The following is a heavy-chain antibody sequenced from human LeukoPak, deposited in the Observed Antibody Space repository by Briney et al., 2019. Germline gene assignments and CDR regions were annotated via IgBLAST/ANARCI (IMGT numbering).Heavy chain of an antibody. D-gene: IGHD6-19*01. CDR2: IYYSGST. CDR3: AREEYSSGSLGHWYFDL. J-gene: IGHJ2*01. Sequence: PSETLSLTCTVSGGSISSYYWSWIRQPPGKGLEWIGYIYYSGSTNYNPSLKSRVTISVDTSKNQFSLKLSSVTAADTAVYYCAREEYSSGSLGHWYFDLWGRGTLVTVSS. V-gene: IGHV4-59*01. CDR1: GGSISSYY.